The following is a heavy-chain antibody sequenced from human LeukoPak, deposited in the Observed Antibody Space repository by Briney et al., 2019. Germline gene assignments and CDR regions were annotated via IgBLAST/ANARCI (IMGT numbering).Heavy chain of an antibody. D-gene: IGHD3-10*01. Sequence: SVKVSCKASGGTFSSYAISWVRQAPGQGLEWMGRIIPIFGIANYAQKFQGRVTITADKSTSTAYMELSSLRSEDTAVYYCARVGSPVLLWFGELLEGNWFDPWGQGTLVTVSS. CDR1: GGTFSSYA. J-gene: IGHJ5*02. CDR3: ARVGSPVLLWFGELLEGNWFDP. V-gene: IGHV1-69*04. CDR2: IIPIFGIA.